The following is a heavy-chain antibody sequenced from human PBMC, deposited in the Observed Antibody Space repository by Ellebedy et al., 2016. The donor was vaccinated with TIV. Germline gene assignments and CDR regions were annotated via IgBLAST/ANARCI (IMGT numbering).Heavy chain of an antibody. Sequence: SETLSLXXTVSGDSVSSYYWSWIRQPPGKGLEWVGYIYYTASTTYNPSLKSRVTISADTSKNQISLKLSSVTAADAAVYYCARAGEVYSNDQDFDYWGQGTLVTVSS. CDR3: ARAGEVYSNDQDFDY. D-gene: IGHD4-11*01. V-gene: IGHV4-59*02. CDR2: IYYTAST. CDR1: GDSVSSYY. J-gene: IGHJ4*02.